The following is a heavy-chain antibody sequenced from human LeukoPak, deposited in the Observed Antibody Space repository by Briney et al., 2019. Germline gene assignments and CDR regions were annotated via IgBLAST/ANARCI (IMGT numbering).Heavy chain of an antibody. V-gene: IGHV4-39*07. J-gene: IGHJ4*02. CDR3: ARRGYYDILTGYYTETFDY. D-gene: IGHD3-9*01. CDR1: GGSINSNTYS. CDR2: IYYSGST. Sequence: SETLSLTCTVSGGSINSNTYSWGWIRQPPGKGLEWIGSIYYSGSTYYNPSLKSRVTISVDTSKNQFSLKLSSVTAADTAVYYCARRGYYDILTGYYTETFDYWGQGTLVTVSS.